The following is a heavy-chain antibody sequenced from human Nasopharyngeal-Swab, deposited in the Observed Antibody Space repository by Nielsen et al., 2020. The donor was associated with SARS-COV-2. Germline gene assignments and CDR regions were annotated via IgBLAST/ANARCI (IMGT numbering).Heavy chain of an antibody. CDR1: AFTFSSFG. J-gene: IGHJ4*02. V-gene: IGHV3-30*03. Sequence: GGSLRLSCPASAFTFSSFGMHWLRQAPAKGLEWVAFIAHDASNEYYGDSVKGRFSISRDSSKNTLYLQMDSLRGEDTAVYYCARDAPAHYGAFYWGRGTLVTVSS. D-gene: IGHD4-17*01. CDR2: IAHDASNE. CDR3: ARDAPAHYGAFY.